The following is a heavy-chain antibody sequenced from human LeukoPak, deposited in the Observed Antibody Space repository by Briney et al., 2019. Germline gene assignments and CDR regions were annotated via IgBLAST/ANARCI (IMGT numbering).Heavy chain of an antibody. Sequence: GGSLRLSCAAPGFTFSRYAMSWVRQAPGKGLEWVASISGSGGDTHYADSVKGRFTISRDISKNTLYVQMNSLRAEDTAVYYCVKDPGRNSWDFAYWGQGSLVTVSS. D-gene: IGHD3-10*01. CDR1: GFTFSRYA. CDR3: VKDPGRNSWDFAY. J-gene: IGHJ4*02. CDR2: ISGSGGDT. V-gene: IGHV3-23*01.